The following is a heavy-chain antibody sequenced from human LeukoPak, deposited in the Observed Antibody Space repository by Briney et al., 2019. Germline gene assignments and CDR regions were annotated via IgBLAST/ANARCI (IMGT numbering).Heavy chain of an antibody. J-gene: IGHJ2*01. CDR3: ARVGAAPTNFDL. D-gene: IGHD4/OR15-4a*01. V-gene: IGHV4-4*07. CDR1: GASISSYN. Sequence: KPSETLSLSCTVSGASISSYNWSCIRQPAGKGLECIGRIYTSRSTNYNPSLKSRVTMSVDTSKNQFSVKLSSVTAADTAVYYCARVGAAPTNFDLWGRGTLVTVSS. CDR2: IYTSRST.